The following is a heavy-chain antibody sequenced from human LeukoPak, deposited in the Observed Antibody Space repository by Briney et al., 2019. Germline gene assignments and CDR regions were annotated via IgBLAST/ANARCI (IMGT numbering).Heavy chain of an antibody. D-gene: IGHD6-19*01. V-gene: IGHV3-30*18. CDR1: GFTFSSFG. CDR3: AKSRLYSSGSADY. Sequence: PGRSLRLSCAASGFTFSSFGMHWVRQAPGKGLEWVAVISSDGSNKYYADSVKGRFTISRDNSKNTLYLQMDSLRAGDTAVYYCAKSRLYSSGSADYWGQGTLVTVSS. CDR2: ISSDGSNK. J-gene: IGHJ4*02.